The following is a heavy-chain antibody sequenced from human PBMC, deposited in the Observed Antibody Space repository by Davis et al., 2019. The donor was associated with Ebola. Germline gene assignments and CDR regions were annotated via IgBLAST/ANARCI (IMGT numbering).Heavy chain of an antibody. V-gene: IGHV4-61*09. CDR3: ARDPGGYNPYYFDY. CDR2: IYTSGST. Sequence: PSETLSLTCTVSGGSISSGSYYWSWIRQPAGKGLEWIGHIYTSGSTNYNPSIKSRVTISVDTSKNQFSLKLSSVTAADTAVYYCARDPGGYNPYYFDYWGQGTLVTVSS. D-gene: IGHD5-24*01. CDR1: GGSISSGSYY. J-gene: IGHJ4*02.